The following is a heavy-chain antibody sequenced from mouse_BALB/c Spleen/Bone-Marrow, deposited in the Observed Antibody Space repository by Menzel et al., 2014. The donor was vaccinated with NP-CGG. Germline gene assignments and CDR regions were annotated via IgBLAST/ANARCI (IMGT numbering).Heavy chain of an antibody. CDR3: ARHAYYDQTEVSFVY. CDR2: ISGGGSYT. CDR1: GFSFNSYG. J-gene: IGHJ3*01. V-gene: IGHV5-9-2*01. D-gene: IGHD2-4*01. Sequence: DVQLVESGGGLVKSGGSLKLSCAASGFSFNSYGMSWVRQTPEKRLEWVATISGGGSYTFCPDSVKGRFTISRDNAKNNLYLQLSSLRSEDTALYYCARHAYYDQTEVSFVYWGQGTLVTVSA.